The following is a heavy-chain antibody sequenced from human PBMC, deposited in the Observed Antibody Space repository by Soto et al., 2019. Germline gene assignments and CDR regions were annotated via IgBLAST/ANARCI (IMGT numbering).Heavy chain of an antibody. Sequence: ASVKVSCKASGYTFTSYDINWVRQATGQGLEWMGWMNPNSGNTGYAQKFQGRVTMTRNTSISTAYMELSSLRSEDTAVYYCARGRKPTRYCSGGSCYGRYYMEVWGKGTTVTVSS. CDR1: GYTFTSYD. D-gene: IGHD2-15*01. J-gene: IGHJ6*03. CDR3: ARGRKPTRYCSGGSCYGRYYMEV. V-gene: IGHV1-8*01. CDR2: MNPNSGNT.